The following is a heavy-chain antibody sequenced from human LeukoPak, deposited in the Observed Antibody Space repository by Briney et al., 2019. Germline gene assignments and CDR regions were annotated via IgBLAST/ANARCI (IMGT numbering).Heavy chain of an antibody. D-gene: IGHD6-19*01. CDR3: ARAPKAVAGTCWFDP. CDR2: ISPIFGTT. V-gene: IGHV1-69*01. J-gene: IGHJ5*02. Sequence: SVKVSCKASGDTFSSYAISWVRQAPGQGREWMGGISPIFGTTNYTQKFQGRVTITADESTSTAYMELSSLRYEDTAVYYCARAPKAVAGTCWFDPWGQGTLVTVSS. CDR1: GDTFSSYA.